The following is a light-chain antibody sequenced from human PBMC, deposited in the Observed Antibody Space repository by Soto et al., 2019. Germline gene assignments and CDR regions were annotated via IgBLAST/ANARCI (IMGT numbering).Light chain of an antibody. Sequence: IVLTQSPGTLSLSPGERTTLSCRASQSISRYLAWYQQKPGQAPRLLIYGASSRATGIPDRFSGSGSGTEFTLTISGLQSDDFALYYCQQYQNLWTFGQGTKVDI. CDR3: QQYQNLWT. CDR1: QSISRY. J-gene: IGKJ1*01. V-gene: IGKV3D-15*01. CDR2: GAS.